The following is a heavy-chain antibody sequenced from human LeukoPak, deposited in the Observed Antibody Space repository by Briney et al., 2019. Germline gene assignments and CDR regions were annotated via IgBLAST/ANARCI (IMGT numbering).Heavy chain of an antibody. D-gene: IGHD3-10*01. CDR3: ARDRYYYGSGGYFDY. V-gene: IGHV4-4*07. Sequence: PSETLSLTCTVSGGSISSYYWSWIRQPAGEGLEWLGRIYISGSPNYNPSLKSPVTMSVDTSKNQFSLKLSSVTAADTAVYYCARDRYYYGSGGYFDYWGQGTLVTVSS. J-gene: IGHJ4*02. CDR1: GGSISSYY. CDR2: IYISGSP.